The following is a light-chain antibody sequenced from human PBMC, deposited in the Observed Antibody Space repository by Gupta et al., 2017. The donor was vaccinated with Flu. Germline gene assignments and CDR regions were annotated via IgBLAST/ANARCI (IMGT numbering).Light chain of an antibody. Sequence: SSALTQPPSVSVSPGQTASITCSGDKLGNKYASWYQQKPGQSPVLLIYQDDKRPAVIPERFSGSNSGNTATLTISGTQAMDEADYYWQAWDTNNVVFGGGTKLTVL. CDR2: QDD. CDR1: KLGNKY. J-gene: IGLJ2*01. V-gene: IGLV3-1*01. CDR3: QAWDTNNVV.